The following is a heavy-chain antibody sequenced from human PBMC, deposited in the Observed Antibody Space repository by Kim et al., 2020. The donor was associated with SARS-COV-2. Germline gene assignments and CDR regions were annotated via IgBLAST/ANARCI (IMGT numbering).Heavy chain of an antibody. Sequence: GGSLRLSCAASGFTFSSYWMYWVRQAPGKGLVWVSRIKGDGTSTSYADSVKGRFTISRDNAKNTLYLQMNSLRAEDTAVYYCARDFYYGSGSPWGQGTLV. CDR2: IKGDGTST. CDR3: ARDFYYGSGSP. J-gene: IGHJ5*02. CDR1: GFTFSSYW. D-gene: IGHD3-10*01. V-gene: IGHV3-74*01.